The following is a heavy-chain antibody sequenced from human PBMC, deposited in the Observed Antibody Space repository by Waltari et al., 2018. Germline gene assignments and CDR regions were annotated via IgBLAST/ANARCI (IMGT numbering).Heavy chain of an antibody. V-gene: IGHV4-59*11. J-gene: IGHJ3*02. CDR3: ARLPRGSVIIGAFDI. D-gene: IGHD3-22*01. Sequence: VQLQESGAGLVKPSETLSLSCDVSGDSITSHFWSWSRQAPGKGLEWIGYMYFSGTHNYNPSLKSLVTISIDTSKNHFSLNLRSVTAADTAIYYCARLPRGSVIIGAFDIWGQGTQVTVSS. CDR1: GDSITSHF. CDR2: MYFSGTH.